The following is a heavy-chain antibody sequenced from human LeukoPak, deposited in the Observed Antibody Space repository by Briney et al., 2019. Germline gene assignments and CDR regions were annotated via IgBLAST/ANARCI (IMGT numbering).Heavy chain of an antibody. V-gene: IGHV3-33*01. CDR1: GFTFSSYG. J-gene: IGHJ4*02. CDR2: IWYDGSNK. D-gene: IGHD6-19*01. CDR3: ARGDSSGWATHFDY. Sequence: QSGRSLRLSCAASGFTFSSYGMHWVRQAPGKGLEWVAVIWYDGSNKYYADSVKGRFTISRDNSKNTLYLQMNSLRAEDTAVYYCARGDSSGWATHFDYWGQGTLVTVSS.